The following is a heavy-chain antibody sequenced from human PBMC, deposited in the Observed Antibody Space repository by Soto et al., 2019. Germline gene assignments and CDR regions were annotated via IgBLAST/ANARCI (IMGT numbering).Heavy chain of an antibody. CDR1: GFIFSSFT. Sequence: EVQLVESGGGLVKPGGSLRLSCVGSGFIFSSFTMTWVRQAPGMGLQYLASISKSSSLIYYADSVRGRFIISRDNSKDSVFLQMDSLRAEDTAMYYCVRGDDRVDWGQGTLVTVSS. V-gene: IGHV3-21*01. CDR2: ISKSSSLI. D-gene: IGHD3-9*01. J-gene: IGHJ4*02. CDR3: VRGDDRVD.